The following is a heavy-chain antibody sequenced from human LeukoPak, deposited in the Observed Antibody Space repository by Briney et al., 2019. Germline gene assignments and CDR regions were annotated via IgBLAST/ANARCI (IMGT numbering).Heavy chain of an antibody. CDR1: GGSISSSTYY. Sequence: SETLSLTCTVSGGSISSSTYYWGWIRQPPGKGLEWIGNIYYSGSTNYNPSLKSRVTISVDTSKNQFSLKLSSVTAADTAVYYCARATYYYDSIDYWGQGTPVTVSS. CDR2: IYYSGST. V-gene: IGHV4-61*05. D-gene: IGHD3-22*01. CDR3: ARATYYYDSIDY. J-gene: IGHJ4*02.